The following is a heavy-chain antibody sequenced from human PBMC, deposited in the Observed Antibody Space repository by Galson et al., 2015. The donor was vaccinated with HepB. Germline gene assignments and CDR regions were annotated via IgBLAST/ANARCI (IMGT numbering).Heavy chain of an antibody. J-gene: IGHJ4*02. CDR2: IDPSDSQS. D-gene: IGHD6-19*01. CDR3: ARRRTSGWYEY. CDR1: GYSFISYW. V-gene: IGHV5-10-1*01. Sequence: QSGAEVKEPGESLRISCKGSGYSFISYWITWVRQMPGKGLEWMGKIDPSDSQSNYSPSFQGHVTISADKSINTAYLQWSSLKASDTAMYYCARRRTSGWYEYWGQGTLVTVSS.